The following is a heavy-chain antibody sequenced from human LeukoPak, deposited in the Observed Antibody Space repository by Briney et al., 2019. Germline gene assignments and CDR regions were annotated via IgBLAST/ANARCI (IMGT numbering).Heavy chain of an antibody. V-gene: IGHV4-39*07. J-gene: IGHJ4*02. CDR1: GGSIRSTSYY. CDR3: ARRASGYIYGMGGSPFDY. Sequence: SETLSLTCTVSGGSIRSTSYYWGWIRQPPGKRLEWIGSMSYSGNTYYNPSLKSRVTISIDTSKNQFSLNLSSATAADTAVYYCARRASGYIYGMGGSPFDYWGQGTLVTVSS. D-gene: IGHD5-18*01. CDR2: MSYSGNT.